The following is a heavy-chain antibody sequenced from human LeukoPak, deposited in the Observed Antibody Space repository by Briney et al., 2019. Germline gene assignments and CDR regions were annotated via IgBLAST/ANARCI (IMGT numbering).Heavy chain of an antibody. V-gene: IGHV1-18*01. J-gene: IGHJ4*02. CDR2: ISTYNGHT. Sequence: GASVKVSCKASGYTFTSYGISWLRQAPGQGLEWMGWISTYNGHTNYAQKLQGRVTMTTDTSTSTAYMELRSLRSDDTAVYYCARGGSQWQGGTQYYFDYWGQGTLVTVSS. CDR3: ARGGSQWQGGTQYYFDY. CDR1: GYTFTSYG. D-gene: IGHD6-19*01.